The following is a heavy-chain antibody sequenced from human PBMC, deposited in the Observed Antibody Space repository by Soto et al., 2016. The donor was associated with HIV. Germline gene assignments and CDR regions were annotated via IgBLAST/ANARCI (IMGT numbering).Heavy chain of an antibody. V-gene: IGHV3-49*04. J-gene: IGHJ6*03. CDR2: IRRKNYGGAT. D-gene: IGHD1-1*01. CDR1: GFNFSDYA. CDR3: TRDNANPRWNPYFYYYMDV. Sequence: VQLVESGGGLALPGRSLRLSCSASGFNFSDYALSWVRQAPGKGLEWLGFIRRKNYGGATEYAASVRDRLVISRDDSKNIAYLQISSLKTEDTGLYYCTRDNANPRWNPYFYYYMDVWGKGTTVTVSS.